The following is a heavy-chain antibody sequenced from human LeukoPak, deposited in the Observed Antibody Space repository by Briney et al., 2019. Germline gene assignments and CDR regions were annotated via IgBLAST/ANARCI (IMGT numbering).Heavy chain of an antibody. J-gene: IGHJ4*02. CDR1: GFNFNNYA. CDR3: AKSGDRWSHFDY. Sequence: PGGSLRLSCVASGFNFNNYAMNWVRRAPGKGLEWVADVYNTGDYTYYTDSVKGRFTISRDNSKNTLYLEMNSLRTEDTALYYCAKSGDRWSHFDYWGQGTLVPVSS. CDR2: VYNTGDYT. D-gene: IGHD3-3*01. V-gene: IGHV3-23*01.